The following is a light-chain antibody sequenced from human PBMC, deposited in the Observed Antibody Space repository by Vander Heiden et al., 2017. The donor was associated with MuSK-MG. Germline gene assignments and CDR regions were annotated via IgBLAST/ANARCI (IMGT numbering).Light chain of an antibody. CDR2: WAS. J-gene: IGKJ3*01. CDR1: QNVLYSANNKNY. Sequence: DILVTQFRDSLAVSLGERATINCKSSQNVLYSANNKNYLTWYQQKPGQPPKLLIYWASTRESGVPDRFSGSGSGTDFTLTISSLQDEDVAVYYCQQHDSTPITFGHGTKVDIK. CDR3: QQHDSTPIT. V-gene: IGKV4-1*01.